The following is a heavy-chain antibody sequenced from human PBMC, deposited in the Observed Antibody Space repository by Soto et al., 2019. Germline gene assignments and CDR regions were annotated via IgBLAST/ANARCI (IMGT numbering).Heavy chain of an antibody. Sequence: LETLSLTCAVYCGSFSGYYWSWIRQPPGKGLEWIGEINHSGSTNYNPSLKSRVTISVDTSKNQFSLKLSSVTAADTAVYYCARGRYDFWSGYYPFAYWGQGTLVTVSS. CDR1: CGSFSGYY. CDR3: ARGRYDFWSGYYPFAY. CDR2: INHSGST. J-gene: IGHJ4*02. D-gene: IGHD3-3*01. V-gene: IGHV4-34*01.